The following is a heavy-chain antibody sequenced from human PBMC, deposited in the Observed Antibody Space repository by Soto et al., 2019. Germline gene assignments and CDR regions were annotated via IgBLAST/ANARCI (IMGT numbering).Heavy chain of an antibody. J-gene: IGHJ6*02. D-gene: IGHD1-1*01. Sequence: GGSLRLSCAASGFTFSSYWMHWVRQAPGKGLVWVSRINSDGSSTSYADSVKGRFTISRDNAKNTLYLQMNSLRAEDTAVYYCARDRTGTTYYYYGMDVLGQGTTVTVSS. CDR1: GFTFSSYW. CDR2: INSDGSST. V-gene: IGHV3-74*01. CDR3: ARDRTGTTYYYYGMDV.